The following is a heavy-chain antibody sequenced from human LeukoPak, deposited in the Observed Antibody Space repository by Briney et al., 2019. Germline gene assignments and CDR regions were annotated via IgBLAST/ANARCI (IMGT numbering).Heavy chain of an antibody. V-gene: IGHV4-4*07. Sequence: PSETLSLTCTVSGDSVTSYYWSWIRQPAGKGLEWIGHIHSSGNTNYNPSLKSRVTVSVDMSKNQFSLSLSSVTAADTAVYYCARAGLAVAQLDFWGQGTLDTVSS. CDR3: ARAGLAVAQLDF. D-gene: IGHD6-19*01. CDR2: IHSSGNT. CDR1: GDSVTSYY. J-gene: IGHJ4*02.